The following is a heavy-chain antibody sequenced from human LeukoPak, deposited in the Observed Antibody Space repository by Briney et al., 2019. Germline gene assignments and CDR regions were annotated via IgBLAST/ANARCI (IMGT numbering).Heavy chain of an antibody. CDR3: ARDSYYGSGSYFDY. V-gene: IGHV4-31*03. CDR1: GGSISSGGYY. Sequence: SQTLSLTCTVSGGSISSGGYYWSWIRQHPGKGLEWIGYIYYNGSTYYNPSLKSRVTISVDTSKNQFSLKLSSVTAADTAVYYCARDSYYGSGSYFDYWGQGTLVTVSS. CDR2: IYYNGST. J-gene: IGHJ4*02. D-gene: IGHD3-10*01.